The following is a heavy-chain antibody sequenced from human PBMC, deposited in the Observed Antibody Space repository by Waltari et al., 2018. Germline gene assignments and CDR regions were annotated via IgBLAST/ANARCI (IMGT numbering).Heavy chain of an antibody. CDR2: IYTSGST. D-gene: IGHD6-19*01. V-gene: IGHV4-61*02. Sequence: QVQLQESGPGLVKPSQTLSLTCTVSGGSISSGSYYWSWIRQPARKGLEWIGRIYTSGSTNYNPSLKSRVTISVDTSKNQFSLKLSSVTAADTAVYYCARDAGYSSGWYVPADYYYMDVWGKGTTVTVSS. J-gene: IGHJ6*03. CDR3: ARDAGYSSGWYVPADYYYMDV. CDR1: GGSISSGSYY.